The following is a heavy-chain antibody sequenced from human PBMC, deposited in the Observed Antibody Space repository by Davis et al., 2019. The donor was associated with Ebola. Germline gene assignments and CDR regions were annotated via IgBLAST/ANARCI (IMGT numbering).Heavy chain of an antibody. J-gene: IGHJ3*02. V-gene: IGHV3-64D*08. Sequence: PGGSLRLSCSASGFTFSSYAMHWVRQAPGKGLEYVSAISSNGGSTYYADSVKGRFTISRDNSKNTLYLQMSSLRAEDTAVYHCVRGGGYDAFDIWGQGTMVTVSS. CDR1: GFTFSSYA. CDR2: ISSNGGST. CDR3: VRGGGYDAFDI. D-gene: IGHD5-12*01.